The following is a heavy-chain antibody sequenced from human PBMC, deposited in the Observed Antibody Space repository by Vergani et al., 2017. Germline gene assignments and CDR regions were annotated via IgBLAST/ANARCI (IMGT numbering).Heavy chain of an antibody. V-gene: IGHV4-34*01. D-gene: IGHD1-1*01. J-gene: IGHJ5*02. CDR2: INHSGST. CDR3: ARDGSPNVGFDP. CDR1: GGSLSGYY. Sequence: QVQLPQWGAGLLKPSGTLSLTCAVYGGSLSGYYWSWIRQPPGKGLEWIGEINHSGSTNYNLYLKSRVPISVDTCKNQFSVKLSSVTAADTAVYYCARDGSPNVGFDPWGQGTLVTVSS.